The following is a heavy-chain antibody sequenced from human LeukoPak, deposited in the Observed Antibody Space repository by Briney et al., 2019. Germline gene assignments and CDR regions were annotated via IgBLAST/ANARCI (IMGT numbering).Heavy chain of an antibody. D-gene: IGHD3-22*01. CDR3: ARGITMTHEVWFDP. J-gene: IGHJ5*02. V-gene: IGHV4-30-2*01. CDR2: IYHSGST. Sequence: PSETLSLTCAVSGGSISSGGYSWSWIRQPPGKGLEWIGEIYHSGSTNYNSSLKSRVTISVDKSKNQFSLKLSSVTAADTAVYYCARGITMTHEVWFDPWGQGTLVTVSS. CDR1: GGSISSGGYS.